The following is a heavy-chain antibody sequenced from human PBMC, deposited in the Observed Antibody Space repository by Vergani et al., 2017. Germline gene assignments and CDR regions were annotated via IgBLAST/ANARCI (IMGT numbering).Heavy chain of an antibody. D-gene: IGHD3-22*01. CDR1: GFTFSSYG. Sequence: QVHLVESGGGVVQPGRSLTLSCSASGFTFSSYGMHWVRQAPGKGLEWVACIWYDGSNKRYVESVKGRFTISRDNSQTTVFLQMNSLRADDSAVYYCTKAGQYDSDNFHDSWGQGALVTVAS. J-gene: IGHJ1*01. V-gene: IGHV3-30*02. CDR2: IWYDGSNK. CDR3: TKAGQYDSDNFHDS.